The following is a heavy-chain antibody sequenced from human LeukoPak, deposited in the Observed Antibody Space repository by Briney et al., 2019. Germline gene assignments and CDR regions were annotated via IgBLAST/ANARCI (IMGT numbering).Heavy chain of an antibody. CDR1: GFTFSSYE. D-gene: IGHD1-26*01. V-gene: IGHV3-48*03. J-gene: IGHJ4*02. CDR3: VRDYRGFDY. Sequence: GGSLRLSCAASGFTFSSYELNWVRQAPGTGLEWVSYITTSGSTIYYADSVKGRFTISRENAKNSLYLQMNSLRAEDTAVYYCVRDYRGFDYWGQGTLVTVSS. CDR2: ITTSGSTI.